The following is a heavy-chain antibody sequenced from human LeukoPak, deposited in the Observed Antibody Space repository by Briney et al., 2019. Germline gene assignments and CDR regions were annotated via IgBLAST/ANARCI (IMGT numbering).Heavy chain of an antibody. J-gene: IGHJ4*02. Sequence: NPSETLSLTCAVYGGSFSGYYWSWIRQPAGKGLEWIGEINHSGSTNYNPSLKSRVTISVDTSKNQFSLKLSSVTAADTAVYYCARGRHSSSWYGGSYFDYWGQGTLVTVSS. CDR3: ARGRHSSSWYGGSYFDY. CDR1: GGSFSGYY. D-gene: IGHD6-13*01. V-gene: IGHV4-34*01. CDR2: INHSGST.